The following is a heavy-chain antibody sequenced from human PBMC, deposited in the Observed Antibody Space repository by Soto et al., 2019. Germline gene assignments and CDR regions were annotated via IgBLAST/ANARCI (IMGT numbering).Heavy chain of an antibody. V-gene: IGHV4-39*01. J-gene: IGHJ4*02. CDR1: GGSISSSSYY. CDR2: IYYSGST. CDR3: MLGSGWKDFDY. D-gene: IGHD3-22*01. Sequence: PSETLSLTCTVSGGSISSSSYYWGWIRQPPGKGLEWIGSIYYSGSTHYNPSLKSRVTISVDTSKNQFSLKLSSVTAADTAVYYCMLGSGWKDFDYWGQGTLVTVSS.